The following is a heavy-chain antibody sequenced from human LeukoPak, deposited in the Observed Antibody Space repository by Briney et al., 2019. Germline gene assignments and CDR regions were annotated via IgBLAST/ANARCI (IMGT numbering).Heavy chain of an antibody. Sequence: ASVTVSCTASGYTFTGYHMHWVRQAPGQGLEWMGRINLNSGDTNYAQKFQGRVTMTRDTSISTAYMDLSRLRSDDTAVYYCARDYCSSTSCLFDYWGQGTLVTVSS. CDR1: GYTFTGYH. D-gene: IGHD2-2*01. CDR2: INLNSGDT. J-gene: IGHJ4*02. V-gene: IGHV1-2*06. CDR3: ARDYCSSTSCLFDY.